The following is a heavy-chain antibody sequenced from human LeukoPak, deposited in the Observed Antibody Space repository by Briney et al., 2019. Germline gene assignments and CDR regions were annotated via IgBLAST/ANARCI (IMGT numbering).Heavy chain of an antibody. CDR1: GSSINGYY. D-gene: IGHD3-22*01. J-gene: IGHJ4*02. Sequence: SETLSLTCTVSGSSINGYYWSWIRQPPGKGLEWIGDIYYSGSTNYNPSLKSRVTMSVDTSKKQLSLNLRSVTAADTAVYYCARLRDSTGYHFDYWGQGTLVTVSS. V-gene: IGHV4-59*01. CDR3: ARLRDSTGYHFDY. CDR2: IYYSGST.